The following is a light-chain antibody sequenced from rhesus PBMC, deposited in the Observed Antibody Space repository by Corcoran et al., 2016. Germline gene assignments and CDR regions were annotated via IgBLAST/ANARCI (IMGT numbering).Light chain of an antibody. Sequence: EIVLTQSPAFQSVTLKEKVTITCQASESIGSSLHWYQQKPDQSPKLLIKYASQSISGVPSRFSGRGSGTDFTLTINSLEAEDAATYYCQQSSSFPYSFGQGTKVEIK. CDR2: YAS. CDR1: ESIGSS. J-gene: IGKJ2*01. V-gene: IGKV6-55*01. CDR3: QQSSSFPYS.